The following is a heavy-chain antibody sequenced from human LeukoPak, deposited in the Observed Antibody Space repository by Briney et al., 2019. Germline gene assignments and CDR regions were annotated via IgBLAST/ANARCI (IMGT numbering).Heavy chain of an antibody. J-gene: IGHJ6*02. Sequence: KPSETLSLTCTVSGGSISSYYWSWIRQPPGKGLEWIGYIYYSGSTNYNPSLKSRVTISVDTPKNQFSLKLSSVTAADTAVYYCARGGSELLWFGELLTSPYYYYGMDVWGQGTTVTVSS. D-gene: IGHD3-10*01. V-gene: IGHV4-59*12. CDR1: GGSISSYY. CDR2: IYYSGST. CDR3: ARGGSELLWFGELLTSPYYYYGMDV.